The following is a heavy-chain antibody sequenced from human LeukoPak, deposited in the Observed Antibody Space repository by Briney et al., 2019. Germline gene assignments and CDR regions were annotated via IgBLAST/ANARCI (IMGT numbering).Heavy chain of an antibody. CDR3: ARETRSGGSLLRGNWFDP. CDR2: IYTSGST. D-gene: IGHD2-15*01. J-gene: IGHJ5*02. Sequence: PSETLSLTCTVSGGSISSGSYYWSWIRQPAGKGLEWIGRIYTSGSTNYNPSLKSQVTISLDTSKNQFSLKLSSVTAADTAVYYCARETRSGGSLLRGNWFDPWGQGTLVTVSS. V-gene: IGHV4-61*02. CDR1: GGSISSGSYY.